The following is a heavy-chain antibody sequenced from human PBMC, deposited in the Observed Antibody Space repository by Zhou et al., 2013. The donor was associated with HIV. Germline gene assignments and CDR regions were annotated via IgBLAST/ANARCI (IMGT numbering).Heavy chain of an antibody. J-gene: IGHJ2*01. Sequence: QVQLVQSGAELKKPGASVKVSCKASGYTFTAYYMHWVRQAPGQRLEWLGWIDSRNGDTKYSQKFQGRVTITRDTSATTAYMELLSLISDDTAVYYCARGEAPSYWYFDLWGRGTLVTVSS. CDR3: ARGEAPSYWYFDL. V-gene: IGHV1-2*02. CDR2: IDSRNGDT. CDR1: GYTFTAYY.